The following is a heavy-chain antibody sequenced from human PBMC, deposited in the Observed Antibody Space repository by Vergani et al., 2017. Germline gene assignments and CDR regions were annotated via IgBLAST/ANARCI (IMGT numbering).Heavy chain of an antibody. CDR3: ARAGSVTSGSLQYNFDIDV. Sequence: QVQLAESGGGRVQPGRSLRLSCAASGFSFSSHAIHWVRQAPGKGLEWVAVISNDGSKKYYADSVKGRFTISRDNSKHTLDLQMNSLRTQDTDVYYCARAGSVTSGSLQYNFDIDVLGKGNTGNVS. J-gene: IGHJ6*03. V-gene: IGHV3-30*03. D-gene: IGHD3-10*01. CDR2: ISNDGSKK. CDR1: GFSFSSHA.